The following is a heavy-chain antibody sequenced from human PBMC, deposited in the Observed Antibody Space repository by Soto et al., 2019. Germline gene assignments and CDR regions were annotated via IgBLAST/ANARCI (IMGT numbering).Heavy chain of an antibody. CDR2: IYYSGST. Sequence: SETLSLTCTVSGGSISSSSYYWGWIRQPPGKGLEWIGSIYYSGSTYYNPSLKSRVTISVDTSKNQFSLKLSSVTAADTAVYYCARHAYDSSGYYSPQFGYWGQGTLVTVSS. J-gene: IGHJ4*02. CDR1: GGSISSSSYY. CDR3: ARHAYDSSGYYSPQFGY. D-gene: IGHD3-22*01. V-gene: IGHV4-39*01.